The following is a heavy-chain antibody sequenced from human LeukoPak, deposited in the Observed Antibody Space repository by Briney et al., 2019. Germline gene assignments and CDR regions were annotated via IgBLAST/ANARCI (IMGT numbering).Heavy chain of an antibody. V-gene: IGHV4-59*01. J-gene: IGHJ4*02. D-gene: IGHD5-24*01. CDR1: GGSISSYY. Sequence: SETLSLTCSVSGGSISSYYWSWIRQPPGKGLEWIGYIYYSGRTNYNPSLKSRVTISVDTSKNQFSLTLSSVTAADTAVYYCAKSGYNRFDYWGQGTLVTVSS. CDR2: IYYSGRT. CDR3: AKSGYNRFDY.